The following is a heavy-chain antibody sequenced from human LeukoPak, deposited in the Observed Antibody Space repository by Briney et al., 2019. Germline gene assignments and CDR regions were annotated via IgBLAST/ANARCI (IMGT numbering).Heavy chain of an antibody. V-gene: IGHV3-74*01. Sequence: GGSLRLSCAASGFTFSSYWMHWVRHTPGKGLVWVSRIKSDGRSTSYADSVKGRFTISRDNAKNTLYLQMNSLRAEDTAVYYCAGDGYSFGHDFDYWGQGTLVTVSS. CDR2: IKSDGRST. J-gene: IGHJ4*02. CDR1: GFTFSSYW. CDR3: AGDGYSFGHDFDY. D-gene: IGHD5-18*01.